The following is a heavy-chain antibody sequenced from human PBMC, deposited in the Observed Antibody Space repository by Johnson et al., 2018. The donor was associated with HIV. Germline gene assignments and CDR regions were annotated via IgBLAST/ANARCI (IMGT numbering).Heavy chain of an antibody. CDR2: IYSGGSP. CDR1: GFTVSSNY. CDR3: AREYHYVWGSSYGFDI. V-gene: IGHV3-66*01. J-gene: IGHJ3*02. D-gene: IGHD3-16*01. Sequence: VQLVESGGGVVQPGRSLRLSCAASGFTVSSNYMSWVRQAPGKGLEWVSVIYSGGSPYYADSVTGRFTISRANSKNTLYLQMDGLRAEDTAVYYCAREYHYVWGSSYGFDIWGQGTMGTVSS.